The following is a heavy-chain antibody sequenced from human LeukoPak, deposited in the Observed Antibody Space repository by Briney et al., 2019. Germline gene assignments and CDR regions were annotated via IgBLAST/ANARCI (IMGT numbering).Heavy chain of an antibody. CDR2: IWYDGSNK. CDR1: GFTFSSYG. Sequence: GRSLRLSCAASGFTFSSYGVHWVRQAPGKGLEWVAVIWYDGSNKYYADSVKGRFTISRDNSKNTLYLQMNSLRAEDTAVYYCARDGGYGEILRYYFDYWGQGTLVTVSS. CDR3: ARDGGYGEILRYYFDY. V-gene: IGHV3-33*01. D-gene: IGHD4-17*01. J-gene: IGHJ4*02.